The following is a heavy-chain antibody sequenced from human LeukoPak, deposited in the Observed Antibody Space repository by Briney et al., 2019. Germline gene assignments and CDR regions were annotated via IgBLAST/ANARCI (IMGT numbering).Heavy chain of an antibody. J-gene: IGHJ5*02. CDR2: INHSGST. V-gene: IGHV4-34*01. Sequence: SETLSLTCTIYGGSFSGYYWSWIRQPPGKGLEWIGEINHSGSTNYNPSLRSRVTISVDTSKNQFSLKLSSVTAADAAVYYCARDQGVAGTYYNWFDPWGQGTLVTVSS. CDR1: GGSFSGYY. CDR3: ARDQGVAGTYYNWFDP. D-gene: IGHD6-19*01.